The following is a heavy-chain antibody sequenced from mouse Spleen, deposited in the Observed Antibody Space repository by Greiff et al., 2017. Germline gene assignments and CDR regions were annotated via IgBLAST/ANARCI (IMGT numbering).Heavy chain of an antibody. V-gene: IGHV1-59*01. CDR1: GYTFTSYW. CDR2: IDPSDSYT. D-gene: IGHD1-1*01. CDR3: ARGGLLRTFAY. Sequence: QVQLQQPGAELVRPGTSVKLSCKASGYTFTSYWMHWVKQRPGQGLEWIGVIDPSDSYTNYNQKFKGKATLTVDTSSSTAYMQLSSLTSEDSAVXYCARGGLLRTFAYWGQGTLVTVSA. J-gene: IGHJ3*01.